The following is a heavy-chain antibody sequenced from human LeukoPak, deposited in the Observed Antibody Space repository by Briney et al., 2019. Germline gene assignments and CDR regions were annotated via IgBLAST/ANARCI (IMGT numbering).Heavy chain of an antibody. CDR3: ARGAPVAIFGPGYHEFFEY. D-gene: IGHD3-3*01. J-gene: IGHJ4*02. CDR1: GYTFDNYD. V-gene: IGHV1-8*01. Sequence: ASVKVPCKTSGYTFDNYDINWVRQATGQGLEWMGWMNPDNGNTGYAQKFQGRVTMTRNTSMSTAYMELRGLRSEDTAIYYCARGAPVAIFGPGYHEFFEYWGQGTVIIVSS. CDR2: MNPDNGNT.